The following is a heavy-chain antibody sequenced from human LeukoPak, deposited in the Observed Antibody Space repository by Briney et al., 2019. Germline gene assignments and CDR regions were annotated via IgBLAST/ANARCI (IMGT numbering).Heavy chain of an antibody. CDR3: ASVGRQWLVFDY. CDR1: GFTFSNYG. CDR2: IRSSGSAI. J-gene: IGHJ4*02. Sequence: QSGGSLRLSCAASGFTFSNYGLNWVRQAPGKGLEWVSYIRSSGSAIYYADSVKGRFTISRDNAKNSLYLQMNSLRAEDTAVYYCASVGRQWLVFDYWGQGTLVTVSS. D-gene: IGHD6-19*01. V-gene: IGHV3-48*03.